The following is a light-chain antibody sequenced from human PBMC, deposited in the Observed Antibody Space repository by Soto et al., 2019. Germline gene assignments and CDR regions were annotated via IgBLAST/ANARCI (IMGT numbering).Light chain of an antibody. J-gene: IGLJ2*01. Sequence: QSALTQPASVSGSPGQSITISCTGTSSDVGDYDYVSWYQQYAGKAPNMMIYEVSNRPSGVSNRFSGSNSGNTASLTISGLPAEDEADYYCSSYGSRNTLLFGGGTKLTVL. CDR2: EVS. CDR1: SSDVGDYDY. CDR3: SSYGSRNTLL. V-gene: IGLV2-14*01.